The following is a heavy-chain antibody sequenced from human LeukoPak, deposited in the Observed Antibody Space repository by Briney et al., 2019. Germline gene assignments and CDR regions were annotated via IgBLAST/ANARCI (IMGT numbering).Heavy chain of an antibody. V-gene: IGHV1-69*02. D-gene: IGHD2-2*01. CDR1: GGTFSSYT. J-gene: IGHJ4*02. Sequence: ASVKVSCKASGGTFSSYTISWVRQAPGQGLEWMGSIIPILGIANYAQKFQGRVTITADKSTSTAYMELSSLRSEDTAVYYCARLGYCSSTSCDYWGQGTLVTVSS. CDR3: ARLGYCSSTSCDY. CDR2: IIPILGIA.